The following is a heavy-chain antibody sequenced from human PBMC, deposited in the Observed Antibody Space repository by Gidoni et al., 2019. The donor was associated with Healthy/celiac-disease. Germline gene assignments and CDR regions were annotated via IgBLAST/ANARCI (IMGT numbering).Heavy chain of an antibody. D-gene: IGHD3-22*01. J-gene: IGHJ4*02. CDR3: AKMNGGDYYDSSGYYE. CDR1: GFTFRSYA. V-gene: IGHV3-23*01. CDR2: ISGSGGST. Sequence: EVQLLESGGGLVQPGGSLRPSCAASGFTFRSYAMRWVRQAPGKGLDWVSAISGSGGSTYYADSVKGRFTISRDNSKNTLYLQMNSLRAEDTAVYYCAKMNGGDYYDSSGYYEWGQGTLVTVSS.